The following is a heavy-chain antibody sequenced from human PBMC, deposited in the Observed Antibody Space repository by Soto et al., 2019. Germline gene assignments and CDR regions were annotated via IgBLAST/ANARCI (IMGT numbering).Heavy chain of an antibody. CDR2: ISSNGGTT. Sequence: EVQLAESGGGMVQPGGSLRLSCVASGFTFSSYDMHWVRQAPGQGLEYVSSISSNGGTTYYGNSVKGRFTISRDNSKNTLYLQLGSLRAEDMAVYYCVRRVSGNYDYWGQGTLVNFSS. CDR1: GFTFSSYD. CDR3: VRRVSGNYDY. V-gene: IGHV3-64*01. J-gene: IGHJ4*02. D-gene: IGHD1-7*01.